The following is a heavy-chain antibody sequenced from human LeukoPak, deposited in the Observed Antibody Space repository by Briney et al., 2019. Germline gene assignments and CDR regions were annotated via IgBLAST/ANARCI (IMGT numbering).Heavy chain of an antibody. CDR1: GFTFSNAW. D-gene: IGHD3-3*01. Sequence: GGSLRLSCAASGFTFSNAWMSWVRQAPGKGLEWVGRIKSKTDGGTTDYAAPVKGRFTISRDDSKNTLYLQMNSLITEDTAVYYCTTVGLYDFWSGYYIPPHYMDVWGKGTTVTVSS. CDR3: TTVGLYDFWSGYYIPPHYMDV. CDR2: IKSKTDGGTT. V-gene: IGHV3-15*01. J-gene: IGHJ6*03.